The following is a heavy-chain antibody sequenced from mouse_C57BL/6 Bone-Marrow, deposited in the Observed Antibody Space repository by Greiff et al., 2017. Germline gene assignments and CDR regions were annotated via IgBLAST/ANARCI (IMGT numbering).Heavy chain of an antibody. CDR3: ARSTLLRYPFAY. CDR1: GYTFTDYY. CDR2: IYPGSGNT. D-gene: IGHD1-1*01. J-gene: IGHJ3*01. Sequence: QVQLQQSGAELVRPGASVKLSCKASGYTFTDYYINWVKQRPGQGLEWIARIYPGSGNTYYNEKFKGKATLTAEKSSSTAYMQLSSLTSEDSAVYFCARSTLLRYPFAYWGQGTLVTVSA. V-gene: IGHV1-76*01.